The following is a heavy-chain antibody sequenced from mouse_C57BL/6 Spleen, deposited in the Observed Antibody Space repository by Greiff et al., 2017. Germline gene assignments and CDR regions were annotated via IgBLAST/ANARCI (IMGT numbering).Heavy chain of an antibody. V-gene: IGHV5-4*03. CDR2: ISDGGSYT. J-gene: IGHJ2*01. CDR1: GFTFSSYA. CDR3: ARAIYYYGSRYYFDY. D-gene: IGHD1-1*01. Sequence: EVKVVESGGGLVKPGGSLKLSCAASGFTFSSYAMSWVRQTPEKRLEWVATISDGGSYTYYPDNVKGRFTISRDNAKNNLYLQMSHLKSEDTAMYYCARAIYYYGSRYYFDYWGQGTTLTVSS.